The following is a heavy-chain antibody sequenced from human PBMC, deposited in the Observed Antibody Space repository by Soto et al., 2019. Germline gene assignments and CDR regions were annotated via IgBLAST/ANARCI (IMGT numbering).Heavy chain of an antibody. D-gene: IGHD4-17*01. Sequence: SETLSLTCAVYGGSFSGYYWSWIRQPPGKGLEWIGEINHSGSTNYNPSLKSRVTISVDTSKNQFSLKLSSVTAADTAVYYCARIDFGGYARLFAYWGQGTLVTISA. J-gene: IGHJ4*02. CDR1: GGSFSGYY. CDR2: INHSGST. V-gene: IGHV4-34*01. CDR3: ARIDFGGYARLFAY.